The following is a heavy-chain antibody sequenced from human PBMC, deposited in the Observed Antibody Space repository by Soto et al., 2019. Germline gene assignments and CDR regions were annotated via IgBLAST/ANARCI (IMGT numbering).Heavy chain of an antibody. Sequence: SVEDSFKASGGTFSSYAISWVRQAPGHGLEWMGGIIPIFGTANYAQKFQGRVTITADKSTSTAYMELSSLRSENTAVYYCASEDSDGRTSSWFDPWGQGTLVTVSS. J-gene: IGHJ5*02. CDR3: ASEDSDGRTSSWFDP. CDR2: IIPIFGTA. D-gene: IGHD5-18*01. V-gene: IGHV1-69*06. CDR1: GGTFSSYA.